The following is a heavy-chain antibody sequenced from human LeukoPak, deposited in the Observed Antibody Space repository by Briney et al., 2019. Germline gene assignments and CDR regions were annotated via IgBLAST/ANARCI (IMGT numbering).Heavy chain of an antibody. CDR3: ARHGAYCGGDCYSYYFDY. J-gene: IGHJ4*02. CDR1: GGSISSSNC. V-gene: IGHV4-59*08. Sequence: PSGTLSLTCAVSGGSISSSNCWSWIRQPPGKGLEWIGYIYHSGSTNYNPSLKSRVTISVDTSKNQFSLKLSSVTAADTAVYYCARHGAYCGGDCYSYYFDYWGQGTLVTVSS. D-gene: IGHD2-21*02. CDR2: IYHSGST.